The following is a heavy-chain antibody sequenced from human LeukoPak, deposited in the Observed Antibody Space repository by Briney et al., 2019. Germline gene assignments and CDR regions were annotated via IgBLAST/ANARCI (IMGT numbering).Heavy chain of an antibody. V-gene: IGHV1-2*02. CDR1: GYTFTGYY. Sequence: ASVKVSCTASGYTFTGYYMHWVRQAPGQGLEWMGWINPNSGGTNYAQKFQGRVTMTRDTSISTAYMELSRLRSDDTAVYYCASPRKGWSAFDIWGQGTMVTVSS. J-gene: IGHJ3*02. CDR2: INPNSGGT. CDR3: ASPRKGWSAFDI. D-gene: IGHD1-14*01.